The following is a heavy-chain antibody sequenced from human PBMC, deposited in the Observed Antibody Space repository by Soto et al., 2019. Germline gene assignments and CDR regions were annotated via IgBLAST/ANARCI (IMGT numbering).Heavy chain of an antibody. CDR2: ISSSSSYI. CDR3: ARDRWLLRGYFDY. J-gene: IGHJ4*02. V-gene: IGHV3-21*01. D-gene: IGHD3-22*01. CDR1: GFTFSSYS. Sequence: EMQLVESGGGLVKPGGSLRLSCAASGFTFSSYSMNWVRQAPGKGLEWVSSISSSSSYIYYADSVKGRFTISRDNAKNSLYLQMNSLRAEDTAVYYCARDRWLLRGYFDYWGQGTLVTVSS.